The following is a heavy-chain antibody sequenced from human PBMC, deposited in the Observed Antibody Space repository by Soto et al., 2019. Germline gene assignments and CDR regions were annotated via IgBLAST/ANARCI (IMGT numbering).Heavy chain of an antibody. CDR3: ARTWGRSSWASLTYYYYYYGMDV. D-gene: IGHD6-13*01. CDR2: ISWNSGSI. CDR1: GFTFDDYP. J-gene: IGHJ6*02. Sequence: PAGSLRLSCAASGFTFDDYPMHWVRQAPGKGLEWVSGISWNSGSIGYADSVKGRFTISRDNAKNSLYLQMNSLRAEDTALYYCARTWGRSSWASLTYYYYYYGMDVWGQGTTVTVSS. V-gene: IGHV3-9*01.